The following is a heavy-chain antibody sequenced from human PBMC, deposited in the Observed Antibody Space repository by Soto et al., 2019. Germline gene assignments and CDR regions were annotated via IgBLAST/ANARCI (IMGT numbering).Heavy chain of an antibody. CDR3: ARAEDVDTAMVFDY. CDR1: GGSISSGGYY. V-gene: IGHV4-31*03. D-gene: IGHD5-18*01. J-gene: IGHJ4*02. CDR2: IYYSGST. Sequence: QVQLQESGPGLVKPSQTLSLTCTVSGGSISSGGYYWSWIRQHXGXGLEWIGYIYYSGSTYYNPSLKSRVTISVDTSKNQFSLKLSSVTAADTAVYYCARAEDVDTAMVFDYWGQGTLVTVSS.